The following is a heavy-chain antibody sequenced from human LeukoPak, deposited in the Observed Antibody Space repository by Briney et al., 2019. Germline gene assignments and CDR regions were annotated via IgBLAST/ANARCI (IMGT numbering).Heavy chain of an antibody. CDR3: AKTAMIKIIMTTYPKGLNY. Sequence: GGSLRLSCAASGFTFSTYAITWVRQGPGKGLEWVSAIRPDGDGTYYADPVKGRFTISRDNSKNTLYLQMNSLRAEDTAVYYCAKTAMIKIIMTTYPKGLNYWGQGTLVTVSS. D-gene: IGHD3-16*01. CDR2: IRPDGDGT. J-gene: IGHJ4*02. CDR1: GFTFSTYA. V-gene: IGHV3-23*01.